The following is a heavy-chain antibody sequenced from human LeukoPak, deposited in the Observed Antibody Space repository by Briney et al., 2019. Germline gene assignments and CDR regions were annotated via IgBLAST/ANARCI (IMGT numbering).Heavy chain of an antibody. CDR2: INTNAGNP. D-gene: IGHD3-22*01. J-gene: IGHJ4*02. Sequence: ASVKVSCKGYGYTFINHDIDWVRQAAGQGLEWMGWINTNAGNPRYAPGFTGRFVFSLDTSVSTAYLQISSLKAEDTAVYYCAKVRYDSSWGFDSWGQGTLVTVSS. CDR3: AKVRYDSSWGFDS. V-gene: IGHV7-4-1*02. CDR1: GYTFINHD.